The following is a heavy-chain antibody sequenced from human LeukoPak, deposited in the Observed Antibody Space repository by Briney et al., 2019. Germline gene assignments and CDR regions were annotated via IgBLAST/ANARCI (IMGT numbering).Heavy chain of an antibody. V-gene: IGHV3-23*01. J-gene: IGHJ4*02. CDR2: ISGSGGST. CDR3: AKLLSSLNYSDLSSLGVDY. D-gene: IGHD1-7*01. CDR1: GFTFNNYA. Sequence: GGSLRLSCAASGFTFNNYAMSWVRHAPGKGLEWASAISGSGGSTYYADSVKGRSTISRDNSKSTVYLQMNSLRAEDTAVYYCAKLLSSLNYSDLSSLGVDYWGLGTLVTVSS.